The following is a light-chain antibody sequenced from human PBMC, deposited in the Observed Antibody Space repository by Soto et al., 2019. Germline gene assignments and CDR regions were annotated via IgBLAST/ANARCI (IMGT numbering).Light chain of an antibody. J-gene: IGKJ1*01. Sequence: EIVFTQSPGTLSLSPGERATLSCRASQGIDSRYLAWYQKKPGQPPRLFIYGASSRDTGIPDRFSGSGAGTECTRTISSLQPDDFAIDYCQHYSTYSQTFGQGTKV. V-gene: IGKV3-20*01. CDR1: QGIDSRY. CDR2: GAS. CDR3: QHYSTYSQT.